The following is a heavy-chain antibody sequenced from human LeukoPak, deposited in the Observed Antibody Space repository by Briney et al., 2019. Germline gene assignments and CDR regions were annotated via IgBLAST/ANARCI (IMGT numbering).Heavy chain of an antibody. CDR3: ARLLGTHINYFDP. CDR1: GYSITSAYY. CDR2: INHSGST. J-gene: IGHJ5*02. V-gene: IGHV4-38-2*02. Sequence: SETLSLTCTVSGYSITSAYYWGWIRQPPGKGLEWIGEINHSGSTNYNPSLKSRVTISVDTSKNQFSLKLSSVTAADTAVYYCARLLGTHINYFDPWGQGTLVTVSS. D-gene: IGHD2-21*01.